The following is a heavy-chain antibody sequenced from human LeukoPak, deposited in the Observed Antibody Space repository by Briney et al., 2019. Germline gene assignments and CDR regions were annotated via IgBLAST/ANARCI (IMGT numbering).Heavy chain of an antibody. V-gene: IGHV3-72*01. CDR3: ARSPLGIAPFDY. CDR2: IRNKANRYTT. J-gene: IGHJ4*02. D-gene: IGHD7-27*01. Sequence: QSGGSLRLSCAASGFTFSDHHMDWVRQAPGEGLEWVARIRNKANRYTTEYAACVKGRFTISRDDSENSLYLQMDSLKTEDTAVYYCARSPLGIAPFDYWGQGTLVTVSS. CDR1: GFTFSDHH.